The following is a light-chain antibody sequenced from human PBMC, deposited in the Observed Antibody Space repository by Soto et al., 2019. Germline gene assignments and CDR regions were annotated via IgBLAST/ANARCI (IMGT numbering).Light chain of an antibody. CDR1: SSDVGGYNY. V-gene: IGLV2-14*01. CDR3: ISYTVSRSYV. CDR2: EVS. J-gene: IGLJ1*01. Sequence: QSAVTQPASVSGSPGQSITISCTGTSSDVGGYNYVSWYQHHPGKAPKLMIYEVSNRPSGVSNRFSGSKSGNTASLTISGLHADDEADYYCISYTVSRSYVFGPGTKLTVL.